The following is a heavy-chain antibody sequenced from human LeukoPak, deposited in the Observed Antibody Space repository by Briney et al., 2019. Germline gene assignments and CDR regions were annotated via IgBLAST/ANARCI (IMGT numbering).Heavy chain of an antibody. CDR3: ASGYYYRGDY. Sequence: SETLSLTCTVSGGSISSSSYYWGWIRQPPGKGLEWIGRIYTSGSTNYNPSLKSRVTISVDTSKNEYSLKLSSVTAADTAVYYCASGYYYRGDYWGQGTLVTVSS. D-gene: IGHD3-22*01. J-gene: IGHJ4*02. CDR2: IYTSGST. V-gene: IGHV4-39*07. CDR1: GGSISSSSYY.